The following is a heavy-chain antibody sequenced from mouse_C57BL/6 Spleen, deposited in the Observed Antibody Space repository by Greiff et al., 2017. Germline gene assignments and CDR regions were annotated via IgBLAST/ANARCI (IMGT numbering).Heavy chain of an antibody. CDR3: TRGDYDYDLAWFAY. CDR2: ISSGGDYI. D-gene: IGHD2-4*01. Sequence: EVQVVESGEGLVKPGGSLKLSCAASGFTFSSYAMSWVRQTPEKRLEWVAYISSGGDYIYYADTVKGRFTISRDNARNTLYLQMSSLKSEDTAMYYCTRGDYDYDLAWFAYWGQGTLVTVSA. V-gene: IGHV5-9-1*02. J-gene: IGHJ3*01. CDR1: GFTFSSYA.